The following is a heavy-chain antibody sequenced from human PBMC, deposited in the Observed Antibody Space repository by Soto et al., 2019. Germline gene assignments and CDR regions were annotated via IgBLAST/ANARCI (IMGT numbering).Heavy chain of an antibody. CDR2: IYSGGAT. D-gene: IGHD3-10*01. J-gene: IGHJ4*02. V-gene: IGHV3-53*04. CDR1: GFIVSSNY. CDR3: VRGRYGSEIH. Sequence: EVRLMESGGGLVQPGGSLRLSCAASGFIVSSNYMTWVRQAPGKGLEWVSLIYSGGATHYAASVKGRFTISSHSSQNTLFLQMNSLRTEDTATYYCVRGRYGSEIHWGQGTKVTVSS.